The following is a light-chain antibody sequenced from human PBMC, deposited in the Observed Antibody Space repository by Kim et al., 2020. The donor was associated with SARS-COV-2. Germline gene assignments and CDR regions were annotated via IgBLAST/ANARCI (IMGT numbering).Light chain of an antibody. CDR3: QQYGSSCT. Sequence: LSPGERATLSCRARQSVSSSYLAWYQKKPGKAPRLLIYGASSRAAGIPDRFSGSGSGTDFTITISRLEPEDFAVYYCQQYGSSCTFGPGTKVDIK. CDR1: QSVSSSY. V-gene: IGKV3-20*01. J-gene: IGKJ3*01. CDR2: GAS.